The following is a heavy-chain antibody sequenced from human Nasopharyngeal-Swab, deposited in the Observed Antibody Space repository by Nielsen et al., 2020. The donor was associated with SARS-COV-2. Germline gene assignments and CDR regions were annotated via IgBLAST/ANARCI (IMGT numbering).Heavy chain of an antibody. Sequence: SCTVSGGSISSGGYYWSWIRQHPGKGLEWIGYIYYSGSTYYNPSLKSRVTISVDTSKNQFSLKLSSVTAADTAVYYCARESAYCGGDCYIDYWGQGTLVTVSS. D-gene: IGHD2-21*02. V-gene: IGHV4-31*02. CDR3: ARESAYCGGDCYIDY. J-gene: IGHJ4*02. CDR1: GGSISSGGYY. CDR2: IYYSGST.